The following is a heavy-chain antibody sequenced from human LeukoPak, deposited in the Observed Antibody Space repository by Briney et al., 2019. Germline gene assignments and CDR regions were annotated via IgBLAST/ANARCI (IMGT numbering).Heavy chain of an antibody. J-gene: IGHJ4*02. V-gene: IGHV1-2*02. D-gene: IGHD6-19*01. CDR2: INPNSGGT. CDR3: ARHLPYSSGWDPEDY. Sequence: ASVTVSFKASVYTFTVYYMHWVRQAPGQGREWMGWINPNSGGTNYAQKFQGRVTMTRDTSISTAYMELSRLRSDDTAVYYCARHLPYSSGWDPEDYWGQGTLVTVSS. CDR1: VYTFTVYY.